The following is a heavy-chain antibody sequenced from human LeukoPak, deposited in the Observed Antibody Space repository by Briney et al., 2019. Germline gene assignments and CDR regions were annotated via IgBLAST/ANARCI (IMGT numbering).Heavy chain of an antibody. CDR1: GFTFSSYW. D-gene: IGHD3-10*02. CDR3: ARGNGGTMFEFDY. Sequence: QSGGSLGLSCAASGFTFSSYWMSWVRQAPGKGLEWVANIKQDGSEKYYVDSVKGRFTVSTDSSKNTLYMEMNSLRTEDTAVYYCARGNGGTMFEFDYWGQGTLVTVSS. J-gene: IGHJ4*02. V-gene: IGHV3-7*01. CDR2: IKQDGSEK.